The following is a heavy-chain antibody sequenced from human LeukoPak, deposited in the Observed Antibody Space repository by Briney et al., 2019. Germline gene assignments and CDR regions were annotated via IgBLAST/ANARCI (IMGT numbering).Heavy chain of an antibody. CDR1: GFTFSSYS. CDR3: ARDPYYYDSSGYYFPLDY. Sequence: GGSLRLSCAASGFTFSSYSMNWVRQAPGKGLVWVSRINSDGSSTSYADSVKGRFTISRDNAKNTLYLQMNSLRAEDTAAYYCARDPYYYDSSGYYFPLDYWGQGTLVTVSS. V-gene: IGHV3-74*01. J-gene: IGHJ4*02. D-gene: IGHD3-22*01. CDR2: INSDGSST.